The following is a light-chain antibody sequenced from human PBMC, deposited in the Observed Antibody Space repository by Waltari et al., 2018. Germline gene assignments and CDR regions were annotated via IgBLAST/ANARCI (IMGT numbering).Light chain of an antibody. J-gene: IGLJ3*02. CDR3: NSRDSSGNLLGV. CDR1: SHRKYY. CDR2: GKN. V-gene: IGLV3-19*01. Sequence: SSELTQDPVVSVALGQTVRLTCQGDSHRKYYVSWYQQKPGQAPVVVMYGKNSRPSGIPDRFSGSSSGNTASLTITGAQAEDEADYYCNSRDSSGNLLGVFGGGTKLTVL.